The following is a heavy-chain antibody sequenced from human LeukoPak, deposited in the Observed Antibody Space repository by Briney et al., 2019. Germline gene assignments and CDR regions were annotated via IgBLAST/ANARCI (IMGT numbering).Heavy chain of an antibody. CDR2: IGSSAGDT. CDR3: AKCYYTSGSSGGRVFDY. V-gene: IGHV3-23*01. D-gene: IGHD3-10*01. Sequence: GVSLRLSCAASGFTFSSYPMTWVRQAPGKGLEWVSTIGSSAGDTHYADSVKGRFTISRDNSKNSLYLQMNGLRAEDTAVYYCAKCYYTSGSSGGRVFDYWGQGTLVTVSS. J-gene: IGHJ4*02. CDR1: GFTFSSYP.